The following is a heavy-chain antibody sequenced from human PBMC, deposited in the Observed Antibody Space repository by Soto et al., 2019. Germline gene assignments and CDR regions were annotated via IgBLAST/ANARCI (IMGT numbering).Heavy chain of an antibody. CDR3: ATFTGDPDAFDI. CDR1: GYTLTELS. CDR2: FDPEDGEA. D-gene: IGHD7-27*01. Sequence: ASVKVSCKVSGYTLTELSMHWVRQAPGKGLEWMGGFDPEDGEAIYAQKFQGRVTMTEDTSTDTAYMELSSLRSEDTAVYYCATFTGDPDAFDIWGQGTMVTVSS. J-gene: IGHJ3*02. V-gene: IGHV1-24*01.